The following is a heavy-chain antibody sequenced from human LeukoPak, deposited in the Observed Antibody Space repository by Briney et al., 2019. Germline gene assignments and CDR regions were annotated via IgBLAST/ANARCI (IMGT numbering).Heavy chain of an antibody. Sequence: KSSETLSLTCTVSGGSISSYYWSWLRQPPGKGLEWIGYIYYSGSTNYNPSLKSRVTISVDTSKNQFSLKLSSVTAADTAVYYCAREARRYYDSSGYFDAFDIWGQGTMVTVSS. V-gene: IGHV4-59*01. CDR2: IYYSGST. CDR1: GGSISSYY. D-gene: IGHD3-22*01. J-gene: IGHJ3*02. CDR3: AREARRYYDSSGYFDAFDI.